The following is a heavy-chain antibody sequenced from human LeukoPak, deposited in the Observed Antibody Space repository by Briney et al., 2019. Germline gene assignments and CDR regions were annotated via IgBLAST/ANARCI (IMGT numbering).Heavy chain of an antibody. CDR1: GGSISSYY. D-gene: IGHD6-13*01. Sequence: SSETLSLTCTLSGGSISSYYWSWIRQPPGKGLEWIGYIYYSGSTNYNPSLKSRVTISVDTSKNQFSLKLSSVTAADTAVYYCARLGSGAAAADYWGQGTLVTVSS. CDR2: IYYSGST. J-gene: IGHJ4*02. CDR3: ARLGSGAAAADY. V-gene: IGHV4-59*08.